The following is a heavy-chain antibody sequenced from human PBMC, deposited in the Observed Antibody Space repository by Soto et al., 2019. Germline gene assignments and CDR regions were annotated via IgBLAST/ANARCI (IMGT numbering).Heavy chain of an antibody. CDR3: AKPVPKLLWFGELFDNFDY. V-gene: IGHV3-23*01. Sequence: GGSLRLSCAASGFTFSSYAMSWVRQAPGKGLEWVSAISGSGGSTYYADSVKGRFTISRDNSKNTLYLQMNSLRAEDTAVYYCAKPVPKLLWFGELFDNFDYWGQGTLVTVSS. D-gene: IGHD3-10*01. CDR2: ISGSGGST. CDR1: GFTFSSYA. J-gene: IGHJ4*02.